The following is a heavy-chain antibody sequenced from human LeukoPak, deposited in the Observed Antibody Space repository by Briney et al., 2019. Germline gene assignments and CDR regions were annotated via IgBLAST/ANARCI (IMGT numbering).Heavy chain of an antibody. V-gene: IGHV1-69*13. CDR2: IIPIFGTA. CDR3: ARKADYDFWSGYYTEEYYFDY. D-gene: IGHD3-3*01. CDR1: GGTFSSYA. Sequence: GASVKVSCKASGGTFSSYAISWVRQAPGQGLEWMGGIIPIFGTANYAKKFQGRVTITADESTSTAYMELSSLRSEDTAVYYCARKADYDFWSGYYTEEYYFDYWGQGTLVTVSS. J-gene: IGHJ4*02.